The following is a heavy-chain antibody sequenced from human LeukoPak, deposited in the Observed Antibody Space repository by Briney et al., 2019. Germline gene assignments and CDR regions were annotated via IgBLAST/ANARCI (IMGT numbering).Heavy chain of an antibody. J-gene: IGHJ4*02. CDR2: INHSGSI. Sequence: SETLSLTCAVYGGSFSGYYWSWIRQPPGKGLEWIGEINHSGSINYNPSLKSRVTISVDTSKNQFSLKLSSVTAADTAVYYCARSSGWYRGYFDYWGQGTLVTVSS. D-gene: IGHD6-19*01. CDR3: ARSSGWYRGYFDY. V-gene: IGHV4-34*01. CDR1: GGSFSGYY.